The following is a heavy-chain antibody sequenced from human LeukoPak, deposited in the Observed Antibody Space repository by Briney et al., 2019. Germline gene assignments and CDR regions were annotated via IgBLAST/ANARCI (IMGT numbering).Heavy chain of an antibody. J-gene: IGHJ4*02. CDR1: GFTFSSYS. Sequence: KSGGSLRLSCAASGFTFSSYSMNWVRQAPGKGLEWVSSISSSSSYIYYADSVRGRFTISRDNAKNSLYLQMNSLRAEDTAVYYCARDSAPSIAAAGTGDYWGQGTLVTVSS. CDR3: ARDSAPSIAAAGTGDY. V-gene: IGHV3-21*01. D-gene: IGHD6-13*01. CDR2: ISSSSSYI.